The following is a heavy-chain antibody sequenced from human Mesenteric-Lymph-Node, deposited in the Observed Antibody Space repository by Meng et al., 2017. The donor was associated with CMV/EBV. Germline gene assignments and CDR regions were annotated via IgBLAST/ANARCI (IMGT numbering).Heavy chain of an antibody. CDR2: ISYDGNNK. CDR3: ARGRCSSTSCYLDYYYYGMDV. Sequence: GESLKISCAASRFTFNTYAMLWVRQAPGKGLEWVALISYDGNNKYYADSVKGRFTISRDNSKNTLYLQMNSLRAEDTAVYYCARGRCSSTSCYLDYYYYGMDVWGQGTTVTVSS. V-gene: IGHV3-30-3*01. D-gene: IGHD2-2*01. J-gene: IGHJ6*02. CDR1: RFTFNTYA.